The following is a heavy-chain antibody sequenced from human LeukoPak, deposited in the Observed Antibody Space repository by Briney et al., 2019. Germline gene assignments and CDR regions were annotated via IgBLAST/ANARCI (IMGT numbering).Heavy chain of an antibody. CDR2: IYYSGST. J-gene: IGHJ4*02. CDR1: GGSISGYY. CDR3: ASTYCSGGSCYHDY. D-gene: IGHD2-15*01. Sequence: PSETLSLTCTVSGGSISGYYWSWIRQPPGKGLEWIGYIYYSGSTNYNPSLKSRVTISVDTSKNQFSLKLSSVTAADTAVYYCASTYCSGGSCYHDYWGQGTLVTVSS. V-gene: IGHV4-59*08.